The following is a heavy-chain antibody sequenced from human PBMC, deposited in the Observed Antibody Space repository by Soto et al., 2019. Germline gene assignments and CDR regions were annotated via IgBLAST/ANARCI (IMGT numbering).Heavy chain of an antibody. CDR3: ASSPRVDTDMSSQTDY. CDR1: GYTFPSYY. CDR2: INPSGGST. D-gene: IGHD5-18*01. V-gene: IGHV1-46*01. J-gene: IGHJ4*02. Sequence: GASVKVSCKASGYTFPSYYMHWVRQAPGQGLEWMGIINPSGGSTSYAQKFQGRVTMTRDTSTSTVYMELSSLRSEDTAVYYCASSPRVDTDMSSQTDYWGQGTLVTVSS.